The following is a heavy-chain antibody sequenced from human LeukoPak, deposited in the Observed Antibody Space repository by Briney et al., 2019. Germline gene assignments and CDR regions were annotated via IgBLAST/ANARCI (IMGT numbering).Heavy chain of an antibody. J-gene: IGHJ3*02. CDR1: GFTFSSYW. D-gene: IGHD6-19*01. CDR2: IKQDGSEK. Sequence: GGSLRLSCAASGFTFSSYWMSWVRQAPGKGLEWVANIKQDGSEKYYVDSVKGRFTIFRDNAKNSLCLQMNSLRAEDTAVYYCARPYSSGWFGHRDAFDIWGQGTMVTVSS. CDR3: ARPYSSGWFGHRDAFDI. V-gene: IGHV3-7*03.